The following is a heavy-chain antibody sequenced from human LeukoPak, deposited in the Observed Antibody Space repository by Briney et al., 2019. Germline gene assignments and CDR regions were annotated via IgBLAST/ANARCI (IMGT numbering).Heavy chain of an antibody. J-gene: IGHJ4*02. CDR2: ISGSGGRT. CDR3: ARRGVVIRVILVGFHKEAYYFDS. CDR1: GITLSNYG. V-gene: IGHV3-23*01. Sequence: GGSLRLSCAASGITLSNYGMSWVRQAPGKGLEWVAGISGSGGRTTYADSVKGRFTISRDNPKNTLYLQMSSLRVEDTAVYFCARRGVVIRVILVGFHKEAYYFDSWGQGALVTVS. D-gene: IGHD3-22*01.